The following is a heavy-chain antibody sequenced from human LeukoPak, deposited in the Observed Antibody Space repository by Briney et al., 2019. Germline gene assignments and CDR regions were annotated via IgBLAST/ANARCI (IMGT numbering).Heavy chain of an antibody. CDR3: ARDGYDYVWGSYRYPDY. CDR1: GYTFTSYY. J-gene: IGHJ4*02. V-gene: IGHV1-46*01. CDR2: INPSSGST. D-gene: IGHD3-16*02. Sequence: ASVTVSCTASGYTFTSYYMHWVRQAPGQGLEWMGIINPSSGSTSYAQKFQGRVTMTRDTSTSTVYMELSSLRSEDTAVYYCARDGYDYVWGSYRYPDYWGQGTLVTVSS.